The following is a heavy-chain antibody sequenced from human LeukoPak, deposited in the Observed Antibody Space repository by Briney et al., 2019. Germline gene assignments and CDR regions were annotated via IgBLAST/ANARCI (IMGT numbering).Heavy chain of an antibody. CDR2: ISAYNGDT. V-gene: IGHV1-18*01. Sequence: GASVKVSCKASGYTFNSYGISWVRQAPGQGLEWMGWISAYNGDTNYAQKLQGRVTMTTDTSTSTAYMELRSLRSDDTAVYYCARGSSYLTHNWFDPWGQGTLVTVSS. CDR3: ARGSSYLTHNWFDP. CDR1: GYTFNSYG. D-gene: IGHD6-13*01. J-gene: IGHJ5*02.